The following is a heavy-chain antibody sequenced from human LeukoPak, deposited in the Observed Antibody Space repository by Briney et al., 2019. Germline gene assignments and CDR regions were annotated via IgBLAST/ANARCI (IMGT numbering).Heavy chain of an antibody. CDR1: GFTFSSYW. Sequence: PGGSLRLSCAAFGFTFSSYWMSWVRQAPGKGLEWVANIKQDGSEKYYADSVKGRFTISRDNAKNSLYLQMNSLRAEDTAVYYCAREADYYGSGPFDYWGQGTLVTVSS. V-gene: IGHV3-7*01. D-gene: IGHD3-10*01. CDR2: IKQDGSEK. J-gene: IGHJ4*02. CDR3: AREADYYGSGPFDY.